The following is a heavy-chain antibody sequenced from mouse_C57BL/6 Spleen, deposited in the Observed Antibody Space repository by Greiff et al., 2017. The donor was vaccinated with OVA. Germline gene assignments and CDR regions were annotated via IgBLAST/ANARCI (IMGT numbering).Heavy chain of an antibody. Sequence: VHLVESGPELVKPGASVKLSCKASGYTFTSYDINWVKQRPGQGLEWIGWIYPRDGSTKYNEKFKGKATLTVDTSSSTAYMELHSLTSEDSAVYFCAREGAQATDYAMDYWGQGTSVTVSS. CDR2: IYPRDGST. CDR3: AREGAQATDYAMDY. V-gene: IGHV1-85*01. D-gene: IGHD3-2*02. J-gene: IGHJ4*01. CDR1: GYTFTSYD.